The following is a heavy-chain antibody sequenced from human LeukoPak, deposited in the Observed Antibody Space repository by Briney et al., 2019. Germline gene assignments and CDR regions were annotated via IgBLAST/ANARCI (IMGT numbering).Heavy chain of an antibody. J-gene: IGHJ3*02. CDR2: IYYSGST. Sequence: SETLSLTCTVSGGSISSYYWSWIRQPPGEGLEWLVYIYYSGSTNYNPSLKSRVTISVDTSKNQFSLKLSSVTAADTAVYYCARDRGPGLVVAARRFLVDAFDIWGQGTMVTVSS. V-gene: IGHV4-59*01. CDR3: ARDRGPGLVVAARRFLVDAFDI. D-gene: IGHD2-15*01. CDR1: GGSISSYY.